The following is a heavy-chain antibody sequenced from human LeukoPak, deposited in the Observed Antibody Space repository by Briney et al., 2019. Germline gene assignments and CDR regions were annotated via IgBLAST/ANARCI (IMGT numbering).Heavy chain of an antibody. CDR2: ISSSSSYI. V-gene: IGHV3-21*01. CDR1: GFTFSSYG. J-gene: IGHJ6*02. D-gene: IGHD3-10*01. Sequence: GGSLRLSCAASGFTFSSYGMHWVRQAPGKGLEWVSSISSSSSYIYYADSVKGRFTISRDNAKNSLYLHMNSLRAEDTAVYYCAYYYGSGPMDVWGQGTTVTVSS. CDR3: AYYYGSGPMDV.